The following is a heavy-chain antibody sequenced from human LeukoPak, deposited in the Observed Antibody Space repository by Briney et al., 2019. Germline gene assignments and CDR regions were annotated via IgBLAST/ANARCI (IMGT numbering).Heavy chain of an antibody. CDR2: ISTYNGNT. J-gene: IGHJ6*02. Sequence: ASVKVSCKASGYTFTSYDINWVRQAPGQGLEWMGWISTYNGNTNYAQKLQGRVTMTTDTSTSTAYMELRSLRSDDTAVYYCARASPRGSYYFYGMDVWGQGTTVTVSS. CDR1: GYTFTSYD. D-gene: IGHD3-16*01. CDR3: ARASPRGSYYFYGMDV. V-gene: IGHV1-18*01.